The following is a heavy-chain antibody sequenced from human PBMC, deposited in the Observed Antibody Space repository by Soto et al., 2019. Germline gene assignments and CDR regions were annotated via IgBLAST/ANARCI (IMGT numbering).Heavy chain of an antibody. CDR3: GRVSNGTGWNPFDY. CDR1: GYTFTSYY. J-gene: IGHJ4*02. Sequence: QVQLVQSGAEVKKPGASVKVSCKASGYTFTSYYIHWVRQAPGQGLEWMGIINPSGGGTSYAQKVQGRVTMTRDTSTSTVYMELSSLRSEDTAVYYCGRVSNGTGWNPFDYWGQGTLVTVSS. D-gene: IGHD1-1*01. CDR2: INPSGGGT. V-gene: IGHV1-46*03.